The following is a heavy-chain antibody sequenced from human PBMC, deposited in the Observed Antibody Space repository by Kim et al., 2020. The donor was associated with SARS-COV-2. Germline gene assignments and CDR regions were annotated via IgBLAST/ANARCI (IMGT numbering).Heavy chain of an antibody. CDR1: GYTFTTYA. CDR2: INTNTGNP. D-gene: IGHD1-20*01. Sequence: ASVKVSCKASGYTFTTYAMNWVRQAPGQGLEWMGWINTNTGNPTYAQGFTGRFVFSLDTSVSTAYLQISSLKAEDIAVYYCARRSIIGTTGWFDPWGQGTLVTVSS. J-gene: IGHJ5*02. V-gene: IGHV7-4-1*02. CDR3: ARRSIIGTTGWFDP.